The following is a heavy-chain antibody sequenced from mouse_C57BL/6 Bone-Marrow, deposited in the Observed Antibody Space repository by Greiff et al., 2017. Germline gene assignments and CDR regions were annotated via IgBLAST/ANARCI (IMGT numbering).Heavy chain of an antibody. CDR1: GFTFTSYC. V-gene: IGHV1-55*01. CDR2: IYPGSGST. D-gene: IGHD2-5*01. J-gene: IGHJ1*03. Sequence: VQLLQSGAELVKPGASVKLSCTASGFTFTSYCTTWVQQTPGQGLEWIGDIYPGSGSTNYTEKCKSKATLSVDTSSSTAYMQLSSLTSEDSAVYYCARAYYSNYCYFDYWGTGTTVTVSS. CDR3: ARAYYSNYCYFDY.